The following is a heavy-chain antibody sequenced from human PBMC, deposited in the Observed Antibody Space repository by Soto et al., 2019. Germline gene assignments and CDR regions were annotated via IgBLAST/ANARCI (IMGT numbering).Heavy chain of an antibody. Sequence: VKVSCKASGGTFSSYAISWVRQAPGQGLEWMGGIIPIFGTANYAQKFQGRVTITADESTSTAYMELSSLRSEDTAVYYCARGGTAMVTDWFDPWGQGTLVTVSS. CDR2: IIPIFGTA. J-gene: IGHJ5*02. CDR3: ARGGTAMVTDWFDP. V-gene: IGHV1-69*13. CDR1: GGTFSSYA. D-gene: IGHD5-18*01.